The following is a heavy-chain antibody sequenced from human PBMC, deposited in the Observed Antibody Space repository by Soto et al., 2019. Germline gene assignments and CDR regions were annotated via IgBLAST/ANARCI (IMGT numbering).Heavy chain of an antibody. CDR1: GGSISGHY. Sequence: SEALSLTCTVSGGSISGHYWIWIRQSPGRGLEWIGYIFYTGSTNYNPSLKSRVTLSVDTSKNQFSLRLSSVTAADTAVYYCARVGSSGWSPDYWGQGTLVTVSS. D-gene: IGHD6-19*01. V-gene: IGHV4-59*11. CDR2: IFYTGST. J-gene: IGHJ4*02. CDR3: ARVGSSGWSPDY.